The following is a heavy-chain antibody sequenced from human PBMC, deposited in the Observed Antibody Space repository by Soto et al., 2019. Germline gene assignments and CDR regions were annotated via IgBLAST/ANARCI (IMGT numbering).Heavy chain of an antibody. J-gene: IGHJ3*02. D-gene: IGHD3-3*02. CDR1: GYTFTSYA. Sequence: GXSVKVSCKASGYTFTSYAMHWVRQAPGQRLEWMGWINAGNGNTKYSQKFQGRVTITRDTSASTAYMELSSLRSEDTAVYYCARASSNLADDAFDIWGQGSMVTVSS. V-gene: IGHV1-3*01. CDR2: INAGNGNT. CDR3: ARASSNLADDAFDI.